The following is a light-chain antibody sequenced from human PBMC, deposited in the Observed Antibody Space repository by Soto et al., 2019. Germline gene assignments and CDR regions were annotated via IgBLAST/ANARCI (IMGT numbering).Light chain of an antibody. Sequence: QSALIQPASVSGSPGQSITISCTGTSRDVGGSNYVSWYQHHPHRAPKLLIYEVSYWPSGVSSRFSGSKSGNTASLTISGLQDEDDADYYCSSYTSSNTLEVFGVGTKLTVL. CDR1: SRDVGGSNY. CDR3: SSYTSSNTLEV. V-gene: IGLV2-14*01. CDR2: EVS. J-gene: IGLJ1*01.